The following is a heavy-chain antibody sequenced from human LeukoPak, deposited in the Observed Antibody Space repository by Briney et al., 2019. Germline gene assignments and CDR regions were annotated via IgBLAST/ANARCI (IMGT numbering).Heavy chain of an antibody. CDR3: ARDIVHLTHEDYG. V-gene: IGHV4-4*07. Sequence: SETLSLTCTVSGASFNSYYWSWLRQPAGKGLEWIGRIHTSGSTDYSPSLQSRVTISIDTSQKQFSLNLSSVTAADTAVYYCARDIVHLTHEDYGWGQGTLVTVSS. CDR1: GASFNSYY. CDR2: IHTSGST. J-gene: IGHJ4*02. D-gene: IGHD4-17*01.